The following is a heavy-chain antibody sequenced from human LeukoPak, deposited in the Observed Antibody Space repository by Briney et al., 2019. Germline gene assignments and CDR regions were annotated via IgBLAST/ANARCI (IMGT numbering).Heavy chain of an antibody. V-gene: IGHV3-23*01. D-gene: IGHD3-10*01. CDR1: GFTFSSNA. CDR3: ARLAGIWFGEPDHDAFDI. J-gene: IGHJ3*02. Sequence: GGSLRLSCAASGFTFSSNAMSWVRQAPGKGLEWVSAISGSSGTIYYADSVKGRFTISRDNAKNSLYLQMNSLRAEDTAVYYCARLAGIWFGEPDHDAFDIWGQGTMVTVSS. CDR2: ISGSSGTI.